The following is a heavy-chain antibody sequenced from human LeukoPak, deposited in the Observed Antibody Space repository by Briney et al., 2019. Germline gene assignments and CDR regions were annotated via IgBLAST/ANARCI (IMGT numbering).Heavy chain of an antibody. V-gene: IGHV4-39*01. CDR1: GVSISGSGHY. J-gene: IGHJ4*02. D-gene: IGHD1-26*01. CDR2: IYHSGST. CDR3: AKSGGYGLIDC. Sequence: SETLSLTCAVFGVSISGSGHYWGWIRRPPGKGLEWIGNIYHSGSTYYNASLQSRVTISIDTSKNQFSLRLNSVTAADTAMYYCAKSGGYGLIDCWGQGTLVTVSS.